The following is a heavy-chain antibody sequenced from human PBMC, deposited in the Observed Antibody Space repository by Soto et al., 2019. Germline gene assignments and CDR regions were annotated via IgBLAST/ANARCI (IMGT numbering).Heavy chain of an antibody. CDR1: GFTFSSYS. D-gene: IGHD4-17*01. V-gene: IGHV3-48*01. CDR2: ISSSSSTI. J-gene: IGHJ4*02. CDR3: AKGTYDYGDYVVPYYFDY. Sequence: GGSLRLSCAASGFTFSSYSMNWVRQAPGKGLEWVSYISSSSSTIYYADSVKGRFTISRDNAKNSLYLQMNSLRAEDTAVYYCAKGTYDYGDYVVPYYFDYWGQGTLVTVSS.